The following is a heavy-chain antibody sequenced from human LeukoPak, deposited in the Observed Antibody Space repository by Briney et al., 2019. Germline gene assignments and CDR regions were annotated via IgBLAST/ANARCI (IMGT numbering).Heavy chain of an antibody. J-gene: IGHJ4*02. CDR2: VYQSGRT. V-gene: IGHV4-39*07. CDR3: ARLGTGWYLFDY. CDR1: GGSISGSNYY. Sequence: PSETLSLTCTVSGGSISGSNYYWDWIRQPPGKGLEWIGSVYQSGRTYYNPSLKSRVTISVDMSKNQFSLKLNSVTTADTAVYYCARLGTGWYLFDYWGQGTLVAVSS. D-gene: IGHD6-19*01.